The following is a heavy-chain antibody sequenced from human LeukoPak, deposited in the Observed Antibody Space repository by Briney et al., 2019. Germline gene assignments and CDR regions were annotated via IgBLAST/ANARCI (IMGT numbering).Heavy chain of an antibody. Sequence: GGSLRLSCAASGFTFSSSTMNWVRRAPGKGLEWVSSISSSSDYIYYADSVKGRFTISRDNAKNSLYLQMNSLRAEDTAVYYCVRIPNSANFPNWFDPWGQGTLVTVFS. CDR1: GFTFSSST. V-gene: IGHV3-21*01. CDR2: ISSSSDYI. D-gene: IGHD4/OR15-4a*01. J-gene: IGHJ5*02. CDR3: VRIPNSANFPNWFDP.